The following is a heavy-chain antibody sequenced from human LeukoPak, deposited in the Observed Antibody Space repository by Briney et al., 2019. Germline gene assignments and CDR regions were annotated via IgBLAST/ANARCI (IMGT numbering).Heavy chain of an antibody. V-gene: IGHV4-39*07. Sequence: SASLSLIRAVSGASISGSGSYLGWIRQPPGKGLEWIGNIYFTGSTYYHASLQSRVTISIDMSKNQFSLKLSSVTAADAALYYCASLQKPGGFDPWGQGTLVTVAS. CDR3: ASLQKPGGFDP. J-gene: IGHJ5*02. CDR2: IYFTGST. CDR1: GASISGSGSY. D-gene: IGHD4-11*01.